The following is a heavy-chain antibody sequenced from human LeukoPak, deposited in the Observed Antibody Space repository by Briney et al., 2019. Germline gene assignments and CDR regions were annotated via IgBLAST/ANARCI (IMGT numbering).Heavy chain of an antibody. D-gene: IGHD3-3*01. CDR1: GFTFSSYA. CDR2: ISSSSSYI. CDR3: ARVPEYYDFWSGSLYFDY. V-gene: IGHV3-21*01. Sequence: AGGSLRLSCAASGFTFSSYAMSWVRQAPGKGLEWVSSISSSSSYIYYADSVKGRFTISRDNAKNSLYLQMNSLRAEDTAVYYCARVPEYYDFWSGSLYFDYWGQGTLVTVSS. J-gene: IGHJ4*02.